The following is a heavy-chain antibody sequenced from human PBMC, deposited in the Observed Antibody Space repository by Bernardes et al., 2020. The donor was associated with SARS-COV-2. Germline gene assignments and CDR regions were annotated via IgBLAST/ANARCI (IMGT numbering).Heavy chain of an antibody. CDR2: ISGSGGST. CDR1: GFTFSSNA. D-gene: IGHD1-1*01. CDR3: AKDLDYWYFDL. J-gene: IGHJ2*01. V-gene: IGHV3-23*01. Sequence: GGSLRVSCAASGFTFSSNAMSWVRQAPGKGLEWVSAISGSGGSTHYADSVKGRFTISRDNSKNKVSLQMNSLRAEDTAVYYCAKDLDYWYFDLWGRGTLVTVSS.